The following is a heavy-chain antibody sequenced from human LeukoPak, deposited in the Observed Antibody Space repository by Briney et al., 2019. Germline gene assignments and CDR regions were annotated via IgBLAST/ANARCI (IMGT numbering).Heavy chain of an antibody. CDR3: ASEGRSNDY. D-gene: IGHD3-3*01. CDR1: GGTFSSYA. Sequence: SVKVSCKASGGTFSSYAISWVRQAPGQGLEWMGRIIPILGIANYAQKFQGRVTITAGKSTSTAYMELSSLRSEDTAVYYCASEGRSNDYWGQGTLVTVSS. V-gene: IGHV1-69*04. J-gene: IGHJ4*02. CDR2: IIPILGIA.